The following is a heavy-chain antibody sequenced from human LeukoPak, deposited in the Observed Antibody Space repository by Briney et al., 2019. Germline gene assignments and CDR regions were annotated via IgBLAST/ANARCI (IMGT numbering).Heavy chain of an antibody. V-gene: IGHV4-4*07. CDR2: IYSSGST. CDR3: ARGQYHLLYWYFDL. J-gene: IGHJ2*01. Sequence: SETLSLTCSVSGGSISSYYGSWIRQPAGKGLEWIGRIYSSGSTNYNPSLKSRVTMSVDTSKNQFSLKLSSLTAADTAVYYCARGQYHLLYWYFDLWGRGTLVTVSS. CDR1: GGSISSYY. D-gene: IGHD2-2*01.